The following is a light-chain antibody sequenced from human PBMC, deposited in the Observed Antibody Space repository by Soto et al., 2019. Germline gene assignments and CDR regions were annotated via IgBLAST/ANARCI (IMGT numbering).Light chain of an antibody. J-gene: IGKJ1*01. V-gene: IGKV3-15*01. Sequence: ILMTQSPATLSVSPGERATLSCRASQSASNNLAWYQQKPGQAPRLLIYDASTRATGIPARFSGSGSGPEFTLTISGLQSEDFAVYYCQQYNYWPPWTFGQGTKVEIK. CDR1: QSASNN. CDR2: DAS. CDR3: QQYNYWPPWT.